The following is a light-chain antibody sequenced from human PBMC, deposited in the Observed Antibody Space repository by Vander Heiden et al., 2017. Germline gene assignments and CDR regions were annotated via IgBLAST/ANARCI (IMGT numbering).Light chain of an antibody. Sequence: DLVMTQSPLSLRVPPGEPASIPCRPSQSLLPSNGYNTLDWYLQKPGQSPQLLIYLGSNRASGVSDRISGSGSGTDFTLKISRVEAEDVGVYYCMQALQNPPWTFGQGTKVEIK. CDR3: MQALQNPPWT. V-gene: IGKV2-28*01. CDR2: LGS. CDR1: QSLLPSNGYNT. J-gene: IGKJ1*01.